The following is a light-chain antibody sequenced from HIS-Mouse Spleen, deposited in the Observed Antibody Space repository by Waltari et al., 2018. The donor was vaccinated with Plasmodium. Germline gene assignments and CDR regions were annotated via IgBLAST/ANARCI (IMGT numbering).Light chain of an antibody. CDR1: SSAVGSYNL. Sequence: QSALTQPAPVSGAPGQSLTICTGISSAVGSYNLVAWYQQHPGQAPKLMIDEGSKRPSGVSNRFSGSKSGNTASLTISGLQAEDEADYYCCSYAGSSTFVVFGGGTKLTVL. CDR3: CSYAGSSTFVV. CDR2: EGS. V-gene: IGLV2-23*03. J-gene: IGLJ2*01.